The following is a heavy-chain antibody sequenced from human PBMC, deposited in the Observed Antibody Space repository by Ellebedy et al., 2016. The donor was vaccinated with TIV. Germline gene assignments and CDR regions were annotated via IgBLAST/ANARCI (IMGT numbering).Heavy chain of an antibody. D-gene: IGHD3-16*02. CDR2: IIPILGIA. CDR1: GGTFSSYA. J-gene: IGHJ3*02. V-gene: IGHV1-69*04. Sequence: AASVKVSCKASGGTFSSYAISWVRQAPGQGLEWMGRIIPILGIANYAQKFQGRVTMTEDTSTDTAYMELSSLRSEDTAVYYCAAKSLSDAFDIWGQGTMVTVSS. CDR3: AAKSLSDAFDI.